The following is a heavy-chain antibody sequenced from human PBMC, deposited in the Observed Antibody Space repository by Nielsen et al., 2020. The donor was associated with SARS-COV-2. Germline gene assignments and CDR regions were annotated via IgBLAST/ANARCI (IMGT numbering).Heavy chain of an antibody. CDR3: ARGEGWLAPDAFDI. V-gene: IGHV1-69*13. D-gene: IGHD6-19*01. J-gene: IGHJ3*02. Sequence: SVKVSCKASGGTFSSYAISWVRQAPGQGLEWMGGIIPVFGTANYAQKFQGRVTITADESTSTAYMELSSLRSEDTAVYYCARGEGWLAPDAFDIWGQGTMVTVSS. CDR2: IIPVFGTA. CDR1: GGTFSSYA.